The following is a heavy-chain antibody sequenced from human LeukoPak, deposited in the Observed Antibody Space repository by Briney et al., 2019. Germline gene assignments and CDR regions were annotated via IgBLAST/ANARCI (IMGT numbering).Heavy chain of an antibody. CDR1: GFTFSSYA. D-gene: IGHD3-22*01. CDR2: ISGSGGST. Sequence: PGGSLRLSCAASGFTFSSYAMSWVRQAPGKGLEWVSAISGSGGSTYYADSVKGRFTISRDNAKNSLYLQMNSLRAEDTAVYYCARVYDSKDPAGGYFQHWGQGTLVTVSS. V-gene: IGHV3-23*01. J-gene: IGHJ1*01. CDR3: ARVYDSKDPAGGYFQH.